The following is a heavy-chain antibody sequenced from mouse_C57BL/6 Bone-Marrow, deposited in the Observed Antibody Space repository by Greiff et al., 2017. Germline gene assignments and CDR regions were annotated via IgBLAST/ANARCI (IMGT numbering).Heavy chain of an antibody. V-gene: IGHV7-3*01. J-gene: IGHJ3*01. CDR1: GFTFTAYY. D-gene: IGHD2-1*01. CDR3: ARSGGNEPAGFAY. CDR2: IRNKANGYTT. Sequence: DVKLVESGGGLVQPGGSLSLSCAASGFTFTAYYMSWVRQPPGKALEWLGFIRNKANGYTTEYSASVKGRFTISRDNSQSILYLQMNALRAEDSASYYCARSGGNEPAGFAYWGQGTLVTVSA.